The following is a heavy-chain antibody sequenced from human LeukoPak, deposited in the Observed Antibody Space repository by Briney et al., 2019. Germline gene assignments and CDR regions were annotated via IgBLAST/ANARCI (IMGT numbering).Heavy chain of an antibody. J-gene: IGHJ4*02. CDR1: GGSISSSNS. CDR3: ARGTHYYGSGSYFVDY. D-gene: IGHD3-10*01. V-gene: IGHV4-4*02. Sequence: SGTLSLTCAVSGGSISSSNSYIWVRQPPEKGLEWIGQIYHSGSTNYNPSLKSRVTISVDRSKNQFSLKLSSVTAADTAVYYCARGTHYYGSGSYFVDYWGQGTLVTVSS. CDR2: IYHSGST.